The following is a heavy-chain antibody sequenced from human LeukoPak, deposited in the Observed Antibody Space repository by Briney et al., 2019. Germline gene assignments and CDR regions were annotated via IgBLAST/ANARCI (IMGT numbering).Heavy chain of an antibody. CDR1: GFTVGSNY. J-gene: IGHJ4*02. CDR3: ARFLTGYYTGYYFDY. Sequence: PGGSLRLSCAASGFTVGSNYMSWVRQAPGKGLEWVSVIYSGGGTYYADSVKGRFTISRDNSKNTLYLQMNSLRAEDTAVYYCARFLTGYYTGYYFDYWGQGTLVTVSS. CDR2: IYSGGGT. V-gene: IGHV3-53*01. D-gene: IGHD3-9*01.